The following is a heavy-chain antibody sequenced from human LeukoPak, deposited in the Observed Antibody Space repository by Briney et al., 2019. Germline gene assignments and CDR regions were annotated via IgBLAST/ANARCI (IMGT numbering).Heavy chain of an antibody. CDR1: GGTFSSYA. D-gene: IGHD1-26*01. V-gene: IGHV1-69*05. Sequence: ASVKVSRKASGGTFSSYAISWVRQAPGQGLEWMGRIIPIFGTANYAQKFQGRVTITTDESTSTAYMELSSLRSEDTAVYYCARGMGATRVFDYWGQGTLVTVSS. J-gene: IGHJ4*02. CDR3: ARGMGATRVFDY. CDR2: IIPIFGTA.